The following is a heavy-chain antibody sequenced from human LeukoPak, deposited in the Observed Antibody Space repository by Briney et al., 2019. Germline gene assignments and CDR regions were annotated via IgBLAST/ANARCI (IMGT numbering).Heavy chain of an antibody. CDR3: ARESGGSSYSDY. D-gene: IGHD2-15*01. CDR1: GGSISSSSYY. Sequence: SETLSLTCTVSGGSISSSSYYWGWIRQPPGKGLEWIGSIYYSGSTYYNPSLKSRVTISVDTSKNQFSLKLSSVTAADTAVYYCARESGGSSYSDYWGQGTLVTVSS. J-gene: IGHJ4*02. V-gene: IGHV4-39*07. CDR2: IYYSGST.